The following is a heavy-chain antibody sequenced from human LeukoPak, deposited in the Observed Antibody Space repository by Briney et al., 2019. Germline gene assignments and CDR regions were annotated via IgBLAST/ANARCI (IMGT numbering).Heavy chain of an antibody. CDR2: IIPMFDTA. J-gene: IGHJ3*01. D-gene: IGHD3-22*01. V-gene: IGHV1-69*01. CDR1: GGIFLKEA. Sequence: SVKVSCKASGGIFLKEASNWVRQAPGQGLEWTGGIIPMFDTADYAQKFQGRVTITADESTSTVYMDLSSLRSEDTAVYYCARAMARFYYDSRLSAFDFWGQGTMVTVFS. CDR3: ARAMARFYYDSRLSAFDF.